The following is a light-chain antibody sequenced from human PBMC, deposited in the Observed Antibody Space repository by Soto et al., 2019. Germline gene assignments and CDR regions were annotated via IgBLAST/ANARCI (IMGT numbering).Light chain of an antibody. CDR3: QQYNDWPIT. V-gene: IGKV3-15*01. J-gene: IGKJ5*01. CDR1: QSVSSD. Sequence: EIVMPQSPATLSVSPGESATLSCRASQSVSSDLAWYQQKPGQAPRLLIFGASSRATGIPARFSGSGSGTEFSLTISSLQSEDFAVYYCQQYNDWPITVGQGTRLEIK. CDR2: GAS.